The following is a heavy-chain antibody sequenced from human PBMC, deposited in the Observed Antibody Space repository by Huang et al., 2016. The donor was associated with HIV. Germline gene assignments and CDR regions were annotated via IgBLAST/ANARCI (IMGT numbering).Heavy chain of an antibody. CDR2: ISPSSSFI. J-gene: IGHJ4*02. CDR3: ARDRGQQLSPFDS. V-gene: IGHV3-21*01. D-gene: IGHD6-13*01. CDR1: GFSLDSYK. Sequence: EVQLVESGGGLVKPGGSLRLSCAASGFSLDSYKMYWVRQTPGKGLQWVSSISPSSSFIDYADSVKGRFSISRDNAKNSLYLQMNNLRGEDTAFDYCARDRGQQLSPFDSWGQGTLVTVSS.